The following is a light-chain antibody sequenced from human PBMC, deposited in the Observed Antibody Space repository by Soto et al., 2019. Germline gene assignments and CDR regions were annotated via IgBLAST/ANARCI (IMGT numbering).Light chain of an antibody. J-gene: IGKJ1*01. CDR2: DAS. CDR1: QSITSW. V-gene: IGKV1-5*01. Sequence: DIQLTPAPATLSASVGDRVTITCLASQSITSWLAWYQEKPGRAPKLLIYDASTLGSGVPSRFCGSGSGTEFTLTISSLQPDDFATDYCQHYNSYSEAFGQGTKVDI. CDR3: QHYNSYSEA.